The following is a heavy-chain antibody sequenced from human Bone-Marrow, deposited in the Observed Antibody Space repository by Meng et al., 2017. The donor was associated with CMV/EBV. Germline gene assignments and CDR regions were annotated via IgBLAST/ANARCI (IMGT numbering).Heavy chain of an antibody. CDR1: GFTVSRYA. J-gene: IGHJ4*02. CDR2: VSSSGDIT. D-gene: IGHD3-10*01. Sequence: SCAAVGFTVSRYAMECVRQAPGKGLEWVADVSSSGDITYYADSVKGRFTISRDNSKNTVYLQMNSLRAEDTAVYYCHLGTLGSGPSDYWGQGTLVTVSS. V-gene: IGHV3-23*01. CDR3: HLGTLGSGPSDY.